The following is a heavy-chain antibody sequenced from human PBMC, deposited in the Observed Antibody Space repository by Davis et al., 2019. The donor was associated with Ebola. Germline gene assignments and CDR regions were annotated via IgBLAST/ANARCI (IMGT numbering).Heavy chain of an antibody. V-gene: IGHV3-53*01. D-gene: IGHD5-12*01. CDR3: ARGGPDAFDI. Sequence: PWASLRLSCAASGFTFSSSAMSWVRQAPGKGLEWVSVIYSGGSTYYADSVKGRFTISRDNSKNTLYLQMNSLRAEDTAVYYCARGGPDAFDIWGQGTMVTVSS. J-gene: IGHJ3*02. CDR2: IYSGGST. CDR1: GFTFSSSA.